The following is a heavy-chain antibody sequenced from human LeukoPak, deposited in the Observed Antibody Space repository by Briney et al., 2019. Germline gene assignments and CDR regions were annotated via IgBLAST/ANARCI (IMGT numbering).Heavy chain of an antibody. CDR2: ISAYNGNT. D-gene: IGHD3-16*02. CDR1: GYTFTTYG. Sequence: ASVKVSCKASGYTFTTYGITWVRQAPGQGLEWMGWISAYNGNTNYAQKLQGRVTMTTDTSTSTAYMELSSLRSEDTAVYYCARDLSRPNWFDPWGQGTLVTVSS. CDR3: ARDLSRPNWFDP. J-gene: IGHJ5*02. V-gene: IGHV1-18*01.